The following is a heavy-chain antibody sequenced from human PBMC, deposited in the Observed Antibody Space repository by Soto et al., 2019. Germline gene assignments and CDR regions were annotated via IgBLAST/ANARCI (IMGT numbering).Heavy chain of an antibody. D-gene: IGHD3-16*02. CDR3: ARDLGSYRYTGFDY. V-gene: IGHV3-33*01. CDR1: GFTFSSYG. J-gene: IGHJ4*02. CDR2: IWYDGSNK. Sequence: QVQLVESGGGVVQPGRSLRLSCAASGFTFSSYGMHWVRQAPGKGREWVAVIWYDGSNKYYADSVKGRFTISRDNSKNTLYLQMNSLRAEDTAVYYCARDLGSYRYTGFDYWGQGTLVTVSS.